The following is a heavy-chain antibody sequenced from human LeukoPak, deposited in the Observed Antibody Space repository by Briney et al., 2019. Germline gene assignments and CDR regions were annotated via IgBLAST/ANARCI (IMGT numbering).Heavy chain of an antibody. CDR1: GYIFSNYD. J-gene: IGHJ4*02. Sequence: PSVKVSCTASGYIFSNYDINWVRQAPGHGLEWMGWMNPNSGRRVYAQKFQGRVTMTRNSSINTAYMELTSLRSDDRAVYYCARGLRSDYWGQGTLVTVSS. CDR3: ARGLRSDY. V-gene: IGHV1-8*01. D-gene: IGHD3-16*02. CDR2: MNPNSGRR.